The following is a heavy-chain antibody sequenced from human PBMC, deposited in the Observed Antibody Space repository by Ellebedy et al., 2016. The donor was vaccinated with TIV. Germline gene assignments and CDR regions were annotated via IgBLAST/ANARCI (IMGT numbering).Heavy chain of an antibody. CDR3: ARGRSFEAFDI. J-gene: IGHJ3*02. CDR1: GGSISSSGYY. Sequence: SETLSLTCSVSGGSISSSGYYWDWIRQPPGKGLEWIGSIYYSWSTHYNPSLKSRVTISIDTSRNQFSLKLSSVTAADTAVYYCARGRSFEAFDIWGQGTMVTVSS. V-gene: IGHV4-39*07. CDR2: IYYSWST.